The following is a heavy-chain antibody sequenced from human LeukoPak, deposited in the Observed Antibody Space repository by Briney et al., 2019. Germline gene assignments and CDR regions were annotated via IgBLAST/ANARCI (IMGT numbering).Heavy chain of an antibody. CDR3: ARESIAAAGTTISYYYGMDV. CDR2: MNPNSGNT. D-gene: IGHD6-13*01. Sequence: ASVKVSCMASGYTFTSYDINWVRQATGQGLEWMGWMNPNSGNTGYAQKFQGRVTMTRNTSISTAYMELSSLRSEDTAVYYCARESIAAAGTTISYYYGMDVWGQGTTVTVSS. J-gene: IGHJ6*02. V-gene: IGHV1-8*01. CDR1: GYTFTSYD.